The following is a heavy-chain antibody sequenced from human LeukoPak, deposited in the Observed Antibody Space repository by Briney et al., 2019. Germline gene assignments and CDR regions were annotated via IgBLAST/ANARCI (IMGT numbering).Heavy chain of an antibody. D-gene: IGHD4-4*01. V-gene: IGHV3-48*01. CDR2: ISSSSSTI. Sequence: PGGSLRLSCAASGFTFSSYGMTWVRQAPGKGLEWVSYISSSSSTIYYADSVKGRFTISRDNAKNSLYLQMNSLRAEDTAVYYCATFMTTVTNWIYYYYGMDVWGQGTTVTVSS. CDR1: GFTFSSYG. CDR3: ATFMTTVTNWIYYYYGMDV. J-gene: IGHJ6*02.